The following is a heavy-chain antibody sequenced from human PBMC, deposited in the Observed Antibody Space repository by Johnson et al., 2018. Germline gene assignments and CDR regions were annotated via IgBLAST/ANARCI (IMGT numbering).Heavy chain of an antibody. CDR1: GGSISSSSYY. D-gene: IGHD3-22*01. V-gene: IGHV4-39*07. CDR2: IYYSGST. Sequence: QVQLQESGPGLVKPSETLSLTCTVSGGSISSSSYYWGWIRQPPGKGLEGIGSIYYSGSTYYNPSLKSRVTISVDTSKNQFSLKLSSVTAEDTAVYYCARDWELRGYYDAFDIWGQGTMVTVSS. J-gene: IGHJ3*02. CDR3: ARDWELRGYYDAFDI.